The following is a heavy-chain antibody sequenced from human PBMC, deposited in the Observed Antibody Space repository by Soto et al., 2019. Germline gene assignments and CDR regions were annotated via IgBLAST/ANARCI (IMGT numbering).Heavy chain of an antibody. CDR2: INPSGGST. V-gene: IGHV1-46*03. CDR1: GYTFTSYY. Sequence: QVQLVQSGAEVKKPGASVKVSCKASGYTFTSYYMHWVRQAPGQGLEWMGIINPSGGSTSYAQKFQGRVNMTRDTSTSTVYMVLSSLRYEDTAVYYCARTTTVTTAGAFDIWGQGTMVTVSS. CDR3: ARTTTVTTAGAFDI. D-gene: IGHD4-17*01. J-gene: IGHJ3*02.